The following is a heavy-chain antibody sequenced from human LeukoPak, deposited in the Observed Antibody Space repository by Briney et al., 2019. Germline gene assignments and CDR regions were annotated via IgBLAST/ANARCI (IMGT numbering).Heavy chain of an antibody. Sequence: GGSLRLSCAASGFTFSSYAMSWVRQAPGKGLEWVSGISGSGGSTYYADSVKSRFTISRDNSKNTLSLQMNSLRAEDTALYYCARGKGIAVSSFDYWGQGTLVTVSS. CDR2: ISGSGGST. V-gene: IGHV3-23*01. CDR1: GFTFSSYA. D-gene: IGHD6-19*01. J-gene: IGHJ4*02. CDR3: ARGKGIAVSSFDY.